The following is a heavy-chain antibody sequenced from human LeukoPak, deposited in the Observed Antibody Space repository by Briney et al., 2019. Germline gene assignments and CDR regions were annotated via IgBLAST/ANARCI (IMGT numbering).Heavy chain of an antibody. CDR3: ARRRDGYNEDFFDY. V-gene: IGHV4-39*01. J-gene: IGHJ4*02. CDR1: GGSITSSSYY. CDR2: IFHSGST. Sequence: SETLSLTCTVSGGSITSSSYYWVWIRQPPGKGLEWIGSIFHSGSTYDNASLKSRVTISVDTSRNQFSLKLSSVTAADTAVYYCARRRDGYNEDFFDYWGQGTLVTASS. D-gene: IGHD5-24*01.